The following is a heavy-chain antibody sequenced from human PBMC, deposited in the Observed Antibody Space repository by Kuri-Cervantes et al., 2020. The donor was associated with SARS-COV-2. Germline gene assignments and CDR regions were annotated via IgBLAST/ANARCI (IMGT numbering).Heavy chain of an antibody. D-gene: IGHD1-14*01. CDR1: GFIFSDYA. J-gene: IGHJ6*02. V-gene: IGHV3-30*04. Sequence: GESLKISCEASGFIFSDYAMHWVRQAPGKGLEWVAVISDDEVSKHYADSVDGRFTISRDKSKDTLYLQMTSLRPGDTAIYYCARPRKPVYYYHGMDVWGQGTMVTVSS. CDR2: ISDDEVSK. CDR3: ARPRKPVYYYHGMDV.